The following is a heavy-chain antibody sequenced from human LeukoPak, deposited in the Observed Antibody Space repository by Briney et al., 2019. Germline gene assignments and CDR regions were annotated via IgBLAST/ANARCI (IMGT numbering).Heavy chain of an antibody. CDR2: IKSKTDGGTT. V-gene: IGHV3-15*01. Sequence: GGSLRLSCAASGFTFSNAWMSWVRQAPGKGLEWVGRIKSKTDGGTTDYAAPVKGRFTISRDDSKNTLYLQMNSLKTEDTAVYYCTTDPAQLRYYYYYMDVWGKGTTVTVSS. CDR3: TTDPAQLRYYYYYMDV. CDR1: GFTFSNAW. D-gene: IGHD1-26*01. J-gene: IGHJ6*03.